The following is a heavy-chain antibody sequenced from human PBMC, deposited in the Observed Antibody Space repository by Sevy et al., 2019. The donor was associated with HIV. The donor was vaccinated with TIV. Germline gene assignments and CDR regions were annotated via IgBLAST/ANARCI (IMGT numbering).Heavy chain of an antibody. CDR1: GGTFNNYA. V-gene: IGHV1-69*13. D-gene: IGHD3-22*01. J-gene: IGHJ4*02. Sequence: ASVKVSCKASGGTFNNYAISWVRQAPGQGLEWMGGIISIFGTTNYAQKFQGRVTITADESTKTAYMELSSLRSEDTAVYYCAREGYDSSGYYYAFDYWGQGTLVTVSS. CDR2: IISIFGTT. CDR3: AREGYDSSGYYYAFDY.